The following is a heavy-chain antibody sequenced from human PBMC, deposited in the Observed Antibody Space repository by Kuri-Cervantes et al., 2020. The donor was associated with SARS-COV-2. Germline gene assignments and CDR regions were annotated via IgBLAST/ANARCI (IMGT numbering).Heavy chain of an antibody. J-gene: IGHJ6*03. V-gene: IGHV4-61*05. CDR1: GGSISSSSYY. Sequence: GSLRLSCTVSGGSISSSSYYWGWIRQPPGKGLEWIGRIYTSGSTNYNPSLKSRVTMSVDTSKNQFSLKLSSVTAADTAVYYCARGVVITSYYYYMDVWGKGTTVTSP. CDR3: ARGVVITSYYYYMDV. D-gene: IGHD3-3*01. CDR2: IYTSGST.